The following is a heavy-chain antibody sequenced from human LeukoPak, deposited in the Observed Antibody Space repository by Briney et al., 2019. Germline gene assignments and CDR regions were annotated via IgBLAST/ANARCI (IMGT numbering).Heavy chain of an antibody. Sequence: GGSLRLSCAASGFTFSSYAMSWVRLAPGKGLEWVSAISGSGGSTYYADSVKGRFTISRDNSKNTLYLQMNSLRAEDTAVYYCAKARDYYDSSAFDYWGQGTLVTVSS. J-gene: IGHJ4*02. CDR2: ISGSGGST. D-gene: IGHD3-22*01. CDR3: AKARDYYDSSAFDY. CDR1: GFTFSSYA. V-gene: IGHV3-23*01.